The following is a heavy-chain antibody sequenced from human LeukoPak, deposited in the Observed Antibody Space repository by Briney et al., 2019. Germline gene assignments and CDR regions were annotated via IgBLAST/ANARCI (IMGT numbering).Heavy chain of an antibody. Sequence: PGGSLRLSCAASGFTFSGYWMHWVRQAPGKGLAWVSVIRSDGSITTYADSVKGRFTISRDTAKNTLYLQMNSLRAEDTAVYYCARDGGSGNFDKWGQGTLVSVSS. D-gene: IGHD3-16*01. CDR2: IRSDGSIT. V-gene: IGHV3-74*01. J-gene: IGHJ4*02. CDR3: ARDGGSGNFDK. CDR1: GFTFSGYW.